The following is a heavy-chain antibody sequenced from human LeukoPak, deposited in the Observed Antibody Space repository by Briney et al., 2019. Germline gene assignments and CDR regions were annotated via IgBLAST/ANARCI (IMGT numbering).Heavy chain of an antibody. Sequence: QPGGSLRLSCAASGFTFSTYWMHWVRQAPGKGLVWVSRTNADGSSTSYADSVKGRFTIPRDNAKNTLYLQMNSLRADDTAVYYCARGGLEPVDYWGQGTLVTVSS. CDR3: ARGGLEPVDY. D-gene: IGHD1-1*01. J-gene: IGHJ4*02. CDR1: GFTFSTYW. CDR2: TNADGSST. V-gene: IGHV3-74*01.